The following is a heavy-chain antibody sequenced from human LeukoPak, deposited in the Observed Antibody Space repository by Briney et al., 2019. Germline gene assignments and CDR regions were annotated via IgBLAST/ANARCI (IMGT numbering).Heavy chain of an antibody. V-gene: IGHV4-34*01. Sequence: KPSETLSLTCAVYGGSFRGYYWSWIRQPPGKGLEWIGEINHSGSTNYNPSLKSRVTISVDTSKNQFSLKLSSVTAADTAVYYCARGRSSGWYNNYFDYWGQGTLVTVSS. CDR2: INHSGST. CDR3: ARGRSSGWYNNYFDY. CDR1: GGSFRGYY. D-gene: IGHD6-19*01. J-gene: IGHJ4*02.